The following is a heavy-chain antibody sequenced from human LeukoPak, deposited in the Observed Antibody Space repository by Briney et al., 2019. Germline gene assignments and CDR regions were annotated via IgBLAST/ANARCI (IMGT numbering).Heavy chain of an antibody. CDR2: ISGSGGST. V-gene: IGHV3-23*01. J-gene: IGHJ4*02. Sequence: GGSLRLSCAASGFTFSSYAMSWVRQAPGKGLEWVSAISGSGGSTYYADSVEGRFTISRDNSKNTLYLQMNSLRAEDTAVYYCAKDRPNYDFWSGYYTPFDYWGQGTLVTVSS. CDR3: AKDRPNYDFWSGYYTPFDY. CDR1: GFTFSSYA. D-gene: IGHD3-3*01.